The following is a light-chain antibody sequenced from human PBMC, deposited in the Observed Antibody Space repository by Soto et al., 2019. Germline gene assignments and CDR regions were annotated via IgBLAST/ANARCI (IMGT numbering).Light chain of an antibody. V-gene: IGKV3-20*01. CDR2: TTS. CDR1: QSVASSC. Sequence: EIVLTQSPGTLSLSPGERATLSCTASQSVASSCLAWYQRKPGQAPRLLIHTTSIRATDIPDRFSGSGSGTDFALTISSLQAEDVAVYYCQQYWDTPWTFGQGTKVDIK. J-gene: IGKJ1*01. CDR3: QQYWDTPWT.